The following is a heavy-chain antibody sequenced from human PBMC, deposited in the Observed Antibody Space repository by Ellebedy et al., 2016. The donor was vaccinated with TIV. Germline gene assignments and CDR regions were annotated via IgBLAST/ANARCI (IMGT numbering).Heavy chain of an antibody. J-gene: IGHJ6*03. D-gene: IGHD2-2*01. CDR1: GGFINTTNW. Sequence: MPSETLSLTCAVSGGFINTTNWWTWVRQTPGKGLEWIGEVDHSGNTNYSPSLKSRVTISMDKSKNEISLKLSSVTAADTAVYFCAKDPREPYASPTMPFYMYFLDVWGKGTTVIVSS. V-gene: IGHV4-4*02. CDR3: AKDPREPYASPTMPFYMYFLDV. CDR2: VDHSGNT.